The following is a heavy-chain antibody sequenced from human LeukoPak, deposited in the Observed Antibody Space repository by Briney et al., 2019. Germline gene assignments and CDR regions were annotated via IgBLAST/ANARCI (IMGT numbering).Heavy chain of an antibody. Sequence: PGGSLRLSCAASGFTSSSYSMNWVRQAPGKGLEWVSFIRSKAYGGTPEYAASVKGRFTISRDDSKSIAYLQMDSLKTEDTALYYCARRGTWSGSIALDYWGQGALVTVSS. CDR2: IRSKAYGGTP. J-gene: IGHJ4*02. D-gene: IGHD3-10*01. CDR1: GFTSSSYS. V-gene: IGHV3-49*04. CDR3: ARRGTWSGSIALDY.